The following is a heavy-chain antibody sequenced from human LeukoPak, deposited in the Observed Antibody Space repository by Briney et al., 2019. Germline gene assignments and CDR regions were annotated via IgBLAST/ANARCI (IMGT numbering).Heavy chain of an antibody. V-gene: IGHV1-69*13. CDR3: ARAPTGYSSGWAESWFDP. J-gene: IGHJ5*02. Sequence: ASVKVSCKASGGTFSSYAISWVRQAPGQGLEWMGGIIPLLGTVNYAQRFQGRVTITADESTSTAYMELSSLRSEDTAVYYCARAPTGYSSGWAESWFDPWGQGTLVTVSS. D-gene: IGHD6-19*01. CDR2: IIPLLGTV. CDR1: GGTFSSYA.